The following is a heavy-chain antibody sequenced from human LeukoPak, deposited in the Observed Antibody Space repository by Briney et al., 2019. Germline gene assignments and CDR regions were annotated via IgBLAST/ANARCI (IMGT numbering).Heavy chain of an antibody. CDR3: ARDGGGFDY. V-gene: IGHV3-30*03. J-gene: IGHJ4*02. D-gene: IGHD3-16*01. CDR1: GFTFSSYG. CDR2: ISYDGRSK. Sequence: GGSLRLSCAASGFTFSSYGMHWVRQAPGKGLEWVAGISYDGRSKEYVDSVKGRFTISRDNSKNTLYLQMNSLRAEDTAVYYCARDGGGFDYWGQGTLVTVSS.